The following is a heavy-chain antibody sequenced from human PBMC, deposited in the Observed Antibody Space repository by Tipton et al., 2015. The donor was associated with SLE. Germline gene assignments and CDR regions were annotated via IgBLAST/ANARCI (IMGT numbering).Heavy chain of an antibody. Sequence: TLSLTCTVSGGSISSYYWSWIRQPPGKGLEWIGYIYYSGSTNYNPSLKSRVTISVDTSKNQFSLKLSSVTAADTAVYYCAGRGYYYHYMDVWGKGTTVTVSS. CDR2: IYYSGST. CDR3: AGRGYYYHYMDV. J-gene: IGHJ6*03. V-gene: IGHV4-59*01. CDR1: GGSISSYY.